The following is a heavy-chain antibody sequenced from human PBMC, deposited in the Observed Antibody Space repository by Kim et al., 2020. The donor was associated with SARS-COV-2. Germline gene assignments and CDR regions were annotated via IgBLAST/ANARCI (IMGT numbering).Heavy chain of an antibody. J-gene: IGHJ6*02. CDR3: AKDMRGFGGMDV. CDR1: GFTFDDYA. CDR2: ISWNSGSI. V-gene: IGHV3-9*01. Sequence: GGSLRLSCAASGFTFDDYAMHWVRQAPGKGLEWVSGISWNSGSIGYADSVKGRVTISRDNAKNSLYLQMNSLRAEDTALYYCAKDMRGFGGMDVWGQGTTVTVSS. D-gene: IGHD3-3*01.